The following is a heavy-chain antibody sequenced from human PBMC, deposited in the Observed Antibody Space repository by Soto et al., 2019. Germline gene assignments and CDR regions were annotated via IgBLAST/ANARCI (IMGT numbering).Heavy chain of an antibody. Sequence: SETLSLTCAVYGGSFSGYYWSWIRQPPGKGLEWIGEINHSGSTNCNPSLKSRVTISVDTSKNQFSLKLSSVTAADTAVYYCARSTIFGVVIIHWFDPWGQGTLVTVSS. CDR1: GGSFSGYY. CDR3: ARSTIFGVVIIHWFDP. J-gene: IGHJ5*02. D-gene: IGHD3-3*01. CDR2: INHSGST. V-gene: IGHV4-34*01.